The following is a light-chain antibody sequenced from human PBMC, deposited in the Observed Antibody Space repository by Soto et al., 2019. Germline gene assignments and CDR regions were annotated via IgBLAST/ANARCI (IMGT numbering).Light chain of an antibody. Sequence: DIQMTQSPSTLSASVGDRVTITCRATQSISSRLAWYQQKPWKAPNLLIYKASSLESGVPSRCSGGGSVTAFPLTISRMQPTAFATYYSQHDNNSPLTFGGGTKVEIK. CDR1: QSISSR. CDR2: KAS. CDR3: QHDNNSPLT. V-gene: IGKV1-5*03. J-gene: IGKJ4*01.